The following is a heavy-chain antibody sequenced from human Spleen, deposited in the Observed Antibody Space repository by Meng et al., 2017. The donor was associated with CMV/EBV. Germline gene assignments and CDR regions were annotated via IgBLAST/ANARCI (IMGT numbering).Heavy chain of an antibody. CDR3: AKDMFPYGSGSYLNC. CDR2: SSSSGSTI. Sequence: GESLKISCAASGFTFSSYEMDWVRQAPGKGLEWVSYSSSSGSTIYYADSVKGRFTISRDNAKNSLYLQMNSLTAEDTALYYCAKDMFPYGSGSYLNCWGQGTLVTVSS. J-gene: IGHJ4*02. D-gene: IGHD3-10*01. V-gene: IGHV3-48*03. CDR1: GFTFSSYE.